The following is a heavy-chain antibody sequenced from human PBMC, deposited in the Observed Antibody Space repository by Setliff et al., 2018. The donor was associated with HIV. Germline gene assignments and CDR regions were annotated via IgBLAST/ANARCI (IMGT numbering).Heavy chain of an antibody. D-gene: IGHD3-22*01. J-gene: IGHJ3*02. CDR3: ARVPPNFEAGRVTMIVVVNPSAGGYNAFGI. Sequence: ASVKVSCKASGYTFTSYGISWVRQAPGQGLEWMGWISAYNGNTNYAQKLQGRVTMTTDTSTSTAYMELRSLRSDDTAVYYCARVPPNFEAGRVTMIVVVNPSAGGYNAFGIWGQGTMVTVSS. CDR1: GYTFTSYG. V-gene: IGHV1-18*01. CDR2: ISAYNGNT.